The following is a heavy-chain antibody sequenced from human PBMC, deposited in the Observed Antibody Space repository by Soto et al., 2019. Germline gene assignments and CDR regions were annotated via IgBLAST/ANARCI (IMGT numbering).Heavy chain of an antibody. CDR1: GASISGFY. CDR2: IYATGTT. D-gene: IGHD1-1*01. Sequence: SETLSRTCTVSGASISGFYWSWIRKSAGKGLEWIGRIYATGTTDYNPSLKSRVMMSVDTSKKQFSLKLRSVTAADTAVYYCVRDGTKTLRDWFDPWGQGISVTVSS. J-gene: IGHJ5*02. V-gene: IGHV4-4*07. CDR3: VRDGTKTLRDWFDP.